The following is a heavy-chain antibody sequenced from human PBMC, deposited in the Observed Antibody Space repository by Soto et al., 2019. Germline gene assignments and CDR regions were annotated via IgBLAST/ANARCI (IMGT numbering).Heavy chain of an antibody. J-gene: IGHJ6*02. CDR2: IHDRGTP. CDR3: ARELPRTTASYYYGMDV. CDR1: GASINSAEYY. V-gene: IGHV4-61*08. Sequence: PSETLSHTCTVSGASINSAEYYWGWIRQPPGKTLEWIAYIHDRGTPYYNPSLQSRVTISIDSSKIQVLLKLSSVTAADTAVYYCARELPRTTASYYYGMDVWGQGTTVTVSS. D-gene: IGHD4-4*01.